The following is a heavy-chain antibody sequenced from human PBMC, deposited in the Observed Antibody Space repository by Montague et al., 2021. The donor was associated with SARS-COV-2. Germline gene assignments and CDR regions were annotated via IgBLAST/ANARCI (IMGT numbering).Heavy chain of an antibody. D-gene: IGHD3-3*01. J-gene: IGHJ5*02. CDR2: LYWDDDK. V-gene: IGHV2-5*02. CDR1: GFSLSTTGVG. CDR3: PHRRQIYDFWGGYYTGQEWDAFNWFEP. Sequence: PALVKPTQTLTLTCTFSGFSLSTTGVGVGWIRQPPGKALEWLALLYWDDDKRYSPSLKTRLAITKDTSKNQVVLTMTNMHPVDTATYFCPHRRQIYDFWGGYYTGQEWDAFNWFEPWGQGTLVTVSS.